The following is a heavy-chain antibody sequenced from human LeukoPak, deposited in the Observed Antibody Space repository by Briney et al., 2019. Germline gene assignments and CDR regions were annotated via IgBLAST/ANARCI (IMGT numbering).Heavy chain of an antibody. J-gene: IGHJ6*02. Sequence: ASVTVSCKASGYTFTGYYMHWVRQAPGQGLEWMGWISAYNGNTNYAQKLQGRVTMTTDTSTSTAYMELRSLRSDDTAVYYCARDRRRFGELLDYYGMDVWGQGTTVTVSS. CDR1: GYTFTGYY. CDR3: ARDRRRFGELLDYYGMDV. CDR2: ISAYNGNT. D-gene: IGHD3-10*01. V-gene: IGHV1-18*04.